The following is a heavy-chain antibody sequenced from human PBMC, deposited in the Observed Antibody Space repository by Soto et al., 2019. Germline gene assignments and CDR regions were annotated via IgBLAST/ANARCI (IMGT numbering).Heavy chain of an antibody. CDR3: AKASSGWLYYMDV. V-gene: IGHV3-9*01. Sequence: GGSLRLSCAASGFTFDDYAMHWVRQAPGKGLEWVSGISWNSGSIGYADSVKGRFTISRDNAKNSLYLQMNSLRAEDTALYYCAKASSGWLYYMDVWGKGTTVTVSS. CDR1: GFTFDDYA. CDR2: ISWNSGSI. J-gene: IGHJ6*03. D-gene: IGHD6-19*01.